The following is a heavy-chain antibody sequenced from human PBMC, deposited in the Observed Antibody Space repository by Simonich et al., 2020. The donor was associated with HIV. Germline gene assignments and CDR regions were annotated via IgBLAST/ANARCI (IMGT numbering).Heavy chain of an antibody. Sequence: QVQLVQSGAEVKKPGASVKVSCKVSGYTLTELSMHWVRQAPGKGVEWMGGVHPKVGETTHAQKIQGKVTMTEDSSTDTAHMELSSLTSEDTAVYFCAAVKYYYDSSGFSYDGVDVWGQGTMVTVSS. CDR2: VHPKVGET. V-gene: IGHV1-24*01. J-gene: IGHJ3*01. CDR3: AAVKYYYDSSGFSYDGVDV. D-gene: IGHD3-22*01. CDR1: GYTLTELS.